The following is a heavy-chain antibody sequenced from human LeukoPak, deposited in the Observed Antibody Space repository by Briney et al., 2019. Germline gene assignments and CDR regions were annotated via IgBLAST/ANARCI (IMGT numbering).Heavy chain of an antibody. CDR3: ARAYLFYYYGSGSNFDY. J-gene: IGHJ4*02. CDR2: INHSGST. V-gene: IGHV4-34*01. CDR1: GGSFSGYY. D-gene: IGHD3-10*01. Sequence: SETLSLTCAVYGGSFSGYYWSWIRQPPGKGLEWIGEINHSGSTNYNPSLKSRVTISVDTSKNQFSLKLSSVAAADTAVYYCARAYLFYYYGSGSNFDYWGQGTLVTVSS.